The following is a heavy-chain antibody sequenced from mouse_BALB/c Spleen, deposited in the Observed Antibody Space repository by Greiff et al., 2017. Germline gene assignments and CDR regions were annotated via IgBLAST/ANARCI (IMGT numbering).Heavy chain of an antibody. CDR1: GYTFTNYG. J-gene: IGHJ4*01. D-gene: IGHD1-2*01. V-gene: IGHV9-3-1*01. CDR2: INTYTGEP. CDR3: ARSTTATHYAMDY. Sequence: LMESGPELKKPGETVKISCKASGYTFTNYGMNWVKQAPGKGLKWMGWINTYTGEPTYADDFKGRFAFSLETSASTAYLQINNLKNEDTATYFCARSTTATHYAMDYWGQGTSVTVSS.